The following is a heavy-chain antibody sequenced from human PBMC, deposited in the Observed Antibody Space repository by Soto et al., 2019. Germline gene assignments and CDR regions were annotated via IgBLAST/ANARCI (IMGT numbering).Heavy chain of an antibody. Sequence: PSQTLSLTCAISGDSVSSNSAAWNWIRQSPSRGLEWLGRTYYRSKWYNDYAVSVKSRETNNPDTSRIQFSLQLISVTPEDTAVYYCARGGGTHSSSWSRGNWFDPWGQGTLVTVSS. CDR1: GDSVSSNSAA. CDR3: ARGGGTHSSSWSRGNWFDP. CDR2: TYYRSKWYN. V-gene: IGHV6-1*01. J-gene: IGHJ5*02. D-gene: IGHD6-13*01.